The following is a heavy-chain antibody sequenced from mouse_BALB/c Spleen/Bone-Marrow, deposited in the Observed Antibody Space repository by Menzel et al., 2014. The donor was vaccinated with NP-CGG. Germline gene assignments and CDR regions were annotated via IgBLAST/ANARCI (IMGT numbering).Heavy chain of an antibody. J-gene: IGHJ4*01. V-gene: IGHV5-17*02. CDR2: ISSGSSTI. CDR1: GFTFSSFG. D-gene: IGHD2-1*01. CDR3: ARSDGNYDYAMDY. Sequence: EVKLVESGGGLVQPGGSRKLSCAASGFTFSSFGMHWVRQAPEKGLEWVAYISSGSSTIYYADTVKGRFTISRDNPKNPLFLQMTSLRSEDTAMYYCARSDGNYDYAMDYWGQGAADTVT.